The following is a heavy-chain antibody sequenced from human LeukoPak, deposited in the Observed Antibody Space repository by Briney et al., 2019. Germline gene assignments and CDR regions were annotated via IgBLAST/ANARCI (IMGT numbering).Heavy chain of an antibody. CDR3: ARTPRRGYGMDV. CDR1: GYTFTGYY. J-gene: IGHJ6*02. CDR2: INPNSGGT. Sequence: ASEKVSCKASGYTFTGYYMHWVRQAPGQGLEWMGWINPNSGGTNYAQKFQGRVTMTRDTSISTAYMELSRLRSDDTAVYYCARTPRRGYGMDVWGQGTTVTVSS. V-gene: IGHV1-2*02.